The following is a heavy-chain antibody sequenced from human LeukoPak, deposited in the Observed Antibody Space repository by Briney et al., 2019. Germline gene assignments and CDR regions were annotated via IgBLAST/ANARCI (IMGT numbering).Heavy chain of an antibody. CDR2: IYPGDSDT. J-gene: IGHJ4*02. Sequence: GESLKISCQGSGNSFIRNYIAWVRQLPGEGLEWMGLIYPGDSDTRYSPSFQGQVTISADRSSATAYLHWRTLKASDTAMYYCARHGTNAYCGGDCYGLTDYWGQGTLVTVSS. V-gene: IGHV5-51*01. CDR1: GNSFIRNY. D-gene: IGHD2-21*02. CDR3: ARHGTNAYCGGDCYGLTDY.